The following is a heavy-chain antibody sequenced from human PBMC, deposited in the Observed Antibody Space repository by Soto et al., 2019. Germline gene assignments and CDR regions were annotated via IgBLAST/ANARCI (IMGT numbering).Heavy chain of an antibody. J-gene: IGHJ4*02. D-gene: IGHD3-22*01. CDR2: INPSGGST. V-gene: IGHV1-46*01. CDR3: AREYYDSSGYYRPYDY. CDR1: GYTFTSYY. Sequence: ASVKVSCKASGYTFTSYYMHWVRQAPGQGLEWMGIINPSGGSTSYAQKFQGRVTMTRDTSTSTVYMELSSLRSEDTAVYYCAREYYDSSGYYRPYDYWGQGTLVTVS.